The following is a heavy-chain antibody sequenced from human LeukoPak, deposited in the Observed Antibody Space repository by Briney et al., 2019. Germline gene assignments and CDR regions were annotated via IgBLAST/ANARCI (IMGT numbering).Heavy chain of an antibody. Sequence: GGSLRLSCVAYEFMFSSHGMHWVRQAPGKGLEWVAVISYDTRSDYHVDSVKGRFTISRDNSKNILYLQMNNLRPEDTAMYYCARDRTSWSDALDVWGLGTLVTVSS. V-gene: IGHV3-30*03. D-gene: IGHD1-14*01. J-gene: IGHJ3*01. CDR2: ISYDTRSD. CDR3: ARDRTSWSDALDV. CDR1: EFMFSSHG.